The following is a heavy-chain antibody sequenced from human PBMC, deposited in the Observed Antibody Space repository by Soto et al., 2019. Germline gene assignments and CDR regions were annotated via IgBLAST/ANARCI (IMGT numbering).Heavy chain of an antibody. D-gene: IGHD2-21*02. CDR3: AKAMVVVTAISGGGGFDK. CDR1: GFTFSSYG. CDR2: ISYDGSNK. V-gene: IGHV3-30*18. Sequence: QVQLVESGGGVVQPGRSLRLSCAASGFTFSSYGMHWVRQAPGKGLEWVAVISYDGSNKYCADSVKGRFTISRDNSKNTLYLQMNSLRAEDTAGYYCAKAMVVVTAISGGGGFDKWGQGTLVTVSS. J-gene: IGHJ3*02.